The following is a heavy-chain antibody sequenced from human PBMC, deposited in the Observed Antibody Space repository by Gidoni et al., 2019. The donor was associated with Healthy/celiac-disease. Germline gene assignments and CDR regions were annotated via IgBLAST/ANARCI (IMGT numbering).Heavy chain of an antibody. Sequence: QVQLQESGPGLVKPSQTLSLTCTVSGGSISSGDYYWSWIRQPPGKGLEWIGYIYYSGSTYYNPSLKSRVTISVDTSKNQFSLKLSSVPAADTAVYYCARRPATYDILTGYQYYFDYWGQGTLVTVSS. CDR3: ARRPATYDILTGYQYYFDY. J-gene: IGHJ4*02. V-gene: IGHV4-30-4*01. CDR2: IYYSGST. CDR1: GGSISSGDYY. D-gene: IGHD3-9*01.